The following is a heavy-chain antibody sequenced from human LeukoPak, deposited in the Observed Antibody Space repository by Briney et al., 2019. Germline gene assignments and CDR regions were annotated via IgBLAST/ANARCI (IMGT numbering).Heavy chain of an antibody. CDR3: ARQDSSSWYYNWFDP. J-gene: IGHJ5*02. Sequence: PETLSLTCTVSGGTISNSGHSWGWLRPPPGKGLEGSVSTYYSGNNYDNPSHKRRAIISEETSKKHFTLRLSSVTAADTAMYYCARQDSSSWYYNWFDPWGQGTLVTVSS. D-gene: IGHD6-13*01. CDR2: TYYSGNN. CDR1: GGTISNSGHS. V-gene: IGHV4-39*01.